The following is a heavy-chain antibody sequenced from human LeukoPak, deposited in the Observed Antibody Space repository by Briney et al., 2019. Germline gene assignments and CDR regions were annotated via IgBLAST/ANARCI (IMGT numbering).Heavy chain of an antibody. CDR1: GYSISSGYY. CDR3: ARDHRRYYYGSGSYSWNDY. D-gene: IGHD3-10*01. CDR2: IYHSGST. J-gene: IGHJ4*02. Sequence: SETLSLTCTVSGYSISSGYYWGWIRQPPGKGLEWIGSIYHSGSTYYNPSLKSRVTISVDTSKNQFSLKLSSVTAADTAVYYCARDHRRYYYGSGSYSWNDYWGQGTLVTVSS. V-gene: IGHV4-38-2*02.